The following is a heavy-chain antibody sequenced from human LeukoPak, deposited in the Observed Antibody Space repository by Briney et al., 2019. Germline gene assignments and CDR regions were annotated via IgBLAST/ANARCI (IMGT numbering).Heavy chain of an antibody. Sequence: AKSLSLSCTASGFTFSSYAYHWICKPPDTGQGRVAVISHDGSNKYSADSGTGRFNISSENSNNRLCLQMNRLRAEDRAVYYCAGGSTFIRVNWFDRWGQGTLVTVYS. CDR2: ISHDGSNK. J-gene: IGHJ5*02. D-gene: IGHD3-10*01. CDR3: AGGSTFIRVNWFDR. V-gene: IGHV3-30*01. CDR1: GFTFSSYA.